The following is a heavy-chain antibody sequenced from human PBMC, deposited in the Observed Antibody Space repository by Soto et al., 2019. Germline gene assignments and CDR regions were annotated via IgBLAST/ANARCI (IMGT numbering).Heavy chain of an antibody. D-gene: IGHD6-19*01. Sequence: PGGSLRLSSEASGFTFRSYAMHWVRQAPGKGLEWVAVISYDESDKYYADSLKGRFTISRDNSKNTLYLQMNSLRGEDTAVYYCARDLSVSGPDYWGQGTLVTVSS. J-gene: IGHJ4*02. CDR1: GFTFRSYA. CDR2: ISYDESDK. V-gene: IGHV3-30*03. CDR3: ARDLSVSGPDY.